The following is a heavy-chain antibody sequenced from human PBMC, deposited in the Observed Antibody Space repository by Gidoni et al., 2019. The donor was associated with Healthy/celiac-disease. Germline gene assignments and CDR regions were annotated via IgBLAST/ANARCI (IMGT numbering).Heavy chain of an antibody. CDR1: GFTFSSDW. CDR3: AGIGDAFDI. J-gene: IGHJ3*02. V-gene: IGHV3-7*01. Sequence: VQLVEAGGGLVQPGGSLRRSCAASGFTFSSDWMGWVSQAPGKGLEWVANIKQDGSEKYYVDSVKGRFTISRDNAKNSLYLQMNSLRAEDTAVYYCAGIGDAFDIWGQGTMVTVSS. D-gene: IGHD3-16*01. CDR2: IKQDGSEK.